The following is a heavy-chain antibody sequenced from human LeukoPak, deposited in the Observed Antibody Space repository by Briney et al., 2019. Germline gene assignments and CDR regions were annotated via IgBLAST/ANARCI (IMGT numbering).Heavy chain of an antibody. D-gene: IGHD5-12*01. V-gene: IGHV1-69*13. Sequence: SVKVSCKASGGTFSSYAISWVRQAPGQGLEWMGGIIPIFGTANYAQKFQGRVTITADESTSTAYMELSSLRSEDTAVYYCARERGDIVATTHDAFDIWGQGTMVTVSS. J-gene: IGHJ3*02. CDR3: ARERGDIVATTHDAFDI. CDR2: IIPIFGTA. CDR1: GGTFSSYA.